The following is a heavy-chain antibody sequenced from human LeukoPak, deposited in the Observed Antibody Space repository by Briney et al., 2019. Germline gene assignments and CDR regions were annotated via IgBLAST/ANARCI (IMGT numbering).Heavy chain of an antibody. CDR3: AKGDDYGDY. Sequence: GGSLRLSCAASGFTVSSNYMSWVRQAPGKGLEWVAVISYDGSNKYYADSVKGRFTISRDNSKNTLYLQMNSLRAEDTAVYYCAKGDDYGDYWGQGTLVTVSS. D-gene: IGHD5-24*01. J-gene: IGHJ4*02. CDR2: ISYDGSNK. CDR1: GFTVSSNY. V-gene: IGHV3-30*18.